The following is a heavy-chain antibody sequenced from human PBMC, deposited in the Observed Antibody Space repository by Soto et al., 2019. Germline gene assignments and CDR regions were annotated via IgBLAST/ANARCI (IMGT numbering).Heavy chain of an antibody. J-gene: IGHJ4*02. CDR2: IYYSGST. CDR3: ARHGRYSGYDHGRFDH. CDR1: GGCRSSSGYS. D-gene: IGHD5-12*01. Sequence: SETLSLTSTVYGGCRSSSGYSWGWIRQPPGKGLEWIGSIYYSGSTYYNPSLKSRVTISVDTSKNQFSLKLSSVTAADTAVYYCARHGRYSGYDHGRFDHWGQGTLVTVS. V-gene: IGHV4-39*01.